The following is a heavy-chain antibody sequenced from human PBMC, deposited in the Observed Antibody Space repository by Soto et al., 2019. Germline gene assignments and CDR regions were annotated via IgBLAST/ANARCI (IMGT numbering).Heavy chain of an antibody. CDR1: GFTFSSYG. CDR3: AKDSYYYGMDV. J-gene: IGHJ6*02. Sequence: PGGSLRVSCAASGFTFSSYGMHWVRQAPGKGLEWVAVISYDGSNKYYADSVKGRFTISRDNSKNTLYLQMNSLRAEDTAVYYCAKDSYYYGMDVWGQGTTVTVSS. CDR2: ISYDGSNK. V-gene: IGHV3-30*18.